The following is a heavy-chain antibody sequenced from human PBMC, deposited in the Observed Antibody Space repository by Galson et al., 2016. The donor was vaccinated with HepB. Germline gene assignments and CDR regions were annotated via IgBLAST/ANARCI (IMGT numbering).Heavy chain of an antibody. J-gene: IGHJ4*02. CDR1: GYTFTSYY. D-gene: IGHD4-17*01. CDR3: ARDGDEYGDFASRYFDY. CDR2: INPSGGST. Sequence: SVKVSCKAFGYTFTSYYMNWVRQAPGQGLEWMGIINPSGGSTSYAQKFQGRVTMTRDTSTSTVYMELSSLRSEDTAVYFCARDGDEYGDFASRYFDYWGQGTLVTGSS. V-gene: IGHV1-46*01.